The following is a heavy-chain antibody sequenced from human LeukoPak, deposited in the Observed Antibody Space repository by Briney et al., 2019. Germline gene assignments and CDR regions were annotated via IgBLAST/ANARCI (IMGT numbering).Heavy chain of an antibody. J-gene: IGHJ4*02. Sequence: GGSLRLSCAASGFTFSSYVMSWVRQAPGKGLEWVSTISGSGGSTYYADSVKGRFTISRDNSKNTLYLQMNSLRAEDTAVYYCAKKPTPGIVVVVAAHYFDYWGQGTLVTVSS. D-gene: IGHD2-15*01. CDR3: AKKPTPGIVVVVAAHYFDY. CDR1: GFTFSSYV. V-gene: IGHV3-23*01. CDR2: ISGSGGST.